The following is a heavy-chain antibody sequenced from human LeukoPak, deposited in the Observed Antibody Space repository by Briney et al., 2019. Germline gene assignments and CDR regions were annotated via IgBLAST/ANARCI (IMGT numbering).Heavy chain of an antibody. CDR3: ARDEGTPAPPL. CDR2: IIPIFGTA. J-gene: IGHJ4*02. D-gene: IGHD1-1*01. Sequence: SVKVSXKASGGTFRSYAISWVRQAPGQGLEWIGRIIPIFGTANYAQKFQGRVTITTDESTSTAYMELSSLRSEDTAVYYCARDEGTPAPPLWGQGTLVTVSS. CDR1: GGTFRSYA. V-gene: IGHV1-69*05.